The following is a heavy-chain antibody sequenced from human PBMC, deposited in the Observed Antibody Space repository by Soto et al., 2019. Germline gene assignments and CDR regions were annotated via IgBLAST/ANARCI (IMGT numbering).Heavy chain of an antibody. Sequence: QVQLVESGGGVVQPGRSLRLSCAASGFTFSSYAMHWVRQAPGKGLEWVAVISYDGSNKYYADSVKGRFTISRDNSKNTLYLQMNSPRAEDTAVYYCAGDHPTVTTEGSWFDPWGQGTLVTVSS. V-gene: IGHV3-30-3*01. D-gene: IGHD4-17*01. CDR3: AGDHPTVTTEGSWFDP. CDR2: ISYDGSNK. J-gene: IGHJ5*02. CDR1: GFTFSSYA.